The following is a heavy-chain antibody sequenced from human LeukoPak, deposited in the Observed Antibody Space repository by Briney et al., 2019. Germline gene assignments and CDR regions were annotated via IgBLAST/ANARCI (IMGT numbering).Heavy chain of an antibody. Sequence: GGSLRLSCAASGFTFSSYAMHWVRQAPGKGLEWVAVISYDGSNKYYADSVKGRFTISRDNSKNTLYLQMNSLRAEDTAVYYCARDTPYSSGWYWYDYWGQGTLDTVSS. CDR1: GFTFSSYA. D-gene: IGHD6-19*01. J-gene: IGHJ4*02. CDR3: ARDTPYSSGWYWYDY. V-gene: IGHV3-30*04. CDR2: ISYDGSNK.